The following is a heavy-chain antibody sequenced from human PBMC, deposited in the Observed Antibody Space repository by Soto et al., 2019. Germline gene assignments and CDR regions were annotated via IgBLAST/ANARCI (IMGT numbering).Heavy chain of an antibody. CDR1: GFTFSSYS. V-gene: IGHV3-48*01. CDR3: ASLHVLGYTRAFDI. J-gene: IGHJ3*02. CDR2: ISSSSSTI. D-gene: IGHD2-2*02. Sequence: GGSLRLSCAASGFTFSSYSMNWVRQAPGKGLEWVSYISSSSSTIYYADSVKGRFTISRDNAKNSLYLQMNSLRAEDMAVYYCASLHVLGYTRAFDIWGQGTMVTVSS.